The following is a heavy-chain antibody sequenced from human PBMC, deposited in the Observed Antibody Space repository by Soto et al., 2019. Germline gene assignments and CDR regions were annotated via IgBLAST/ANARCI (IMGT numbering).Heavy chain of an antibody. CDR2: IIPIFGTA. J-gene: IGHJ4*02. V-gene: IGHV1-69*12. CDR1: GGTFSSYA. Sequence: QVQLVQSGAEVKKPGSSVKVSCKASGGTFSSYAISWVQQAPGQGLEWMGGIIPIFGTANYAQKFQGRVTITADESTSTAYMELSSLRSEDTAVYYCARAVGRYCSGGSCYATYYFDYWGQGTLVTVSS. D-gene: IGHD2-15*01. CDR3: ARAVGRYCSGGSCYATYYFDY.